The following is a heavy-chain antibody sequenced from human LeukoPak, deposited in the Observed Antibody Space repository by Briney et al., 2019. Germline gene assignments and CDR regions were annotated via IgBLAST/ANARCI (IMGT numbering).Heavy chain of an antibody. CDR2: IYPGDSDT. V-gene: IGHV5-51*01. Sequence: GASLEISCQGSGSSFTSYWIGWARQLPGKGLEWMGIIYPGDSDTRYSPSFQGQVTISADKSISTAYLQWSSLKASDTAMYYCARRGYSYGRWFDPWGQGTLVTVSS. CDR3: ARRGYSYGRWFDP. J-gene: IGHJ5*02. CDR1: GSSFTSYW. D-gene: IGHD5-18*01.